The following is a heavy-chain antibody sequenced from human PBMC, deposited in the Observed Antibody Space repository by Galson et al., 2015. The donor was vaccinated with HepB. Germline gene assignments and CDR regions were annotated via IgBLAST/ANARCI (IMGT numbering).Heavy chain of an antibody. V-gene: IGHV5-51*01. CDR1: GYTFTSYW. CDR3: AREKFRGGSGSYWAY. J-gene: IGHJ4*02. CDR2: IYPGDSDT. D-gene: IGHD3-10*01. Sequence: QSGAAVKKPGESLKISCKGSGYTFTSYWIAWVRQMPGQGLEWMGFIYPGDSDTRYSPSFQGPVPISADKSISTTYLQWSSLKASDTAMYYCAREKFRGGSGSYWAYWGQGTLVTVSS.